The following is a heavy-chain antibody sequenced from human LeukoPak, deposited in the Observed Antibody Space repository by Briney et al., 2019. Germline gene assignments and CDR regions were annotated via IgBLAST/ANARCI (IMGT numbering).Heavy chain of an antibody. CDR1: GGSISSGSYY. J-gene: IGHJ2*01. Sequence: SQTLSLTCTVSGGSISSGSYYWSWIRQPAGKGLEWIGRIYTSGSTNYNPSLKSRVTISVDTSKNQFSLKLSSVTAADTAVYYCARGRDYAAEGYFDIWGRGTLVTVSS. V-gene: IGHV4-61*02. D-gene: IGHD4-17*01. CDR3: ARGRDYAAEGYFDI. CDR2: IYTSGST.